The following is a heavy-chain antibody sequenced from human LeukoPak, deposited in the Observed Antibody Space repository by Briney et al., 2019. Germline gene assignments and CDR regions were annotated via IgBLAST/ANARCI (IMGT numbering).Heavy chain of an antibody. Sequence: PGGSLRLSCAASGFTFSSYGMHWVRQAPGKGLEWVAVISYDGSNKYYADSVKGRFTISRDNSKNTLYLQMNSLRAEDTAVYYCAIHYYDSSGPSDAFDIWGQGTMVTVSS. D-gene: IGHD3-22*01. J-gene: IGHJ3*02. V-gene: IGHV3-30*03. CDR3: AIHYYDSSGPSDAFDI. CDR1: GFTFSSYG. CDR2: ISYDGSNK.